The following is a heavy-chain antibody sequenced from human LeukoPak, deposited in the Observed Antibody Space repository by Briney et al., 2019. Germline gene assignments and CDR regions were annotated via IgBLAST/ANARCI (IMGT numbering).Heavy chain of an antibody. CDR2: ISGSGGST. Sequence: PGGSLRLSCAASGFTFSSYAMSWVRQAPGKGLEWVSAISGSGGSTYYAGSVKGRFTISRDNSKNTLYLQMNSLRVEDTAIYYCAKDGRGLPDSWGQGTPVTVSS. CDR3: AKDGRGLPDS. D-gene: IGHD3/OR15-3a*01. V-gene: IGHV3-23*01. J-gene: IGHJ5*01. CDR1: GFTFSSYA.